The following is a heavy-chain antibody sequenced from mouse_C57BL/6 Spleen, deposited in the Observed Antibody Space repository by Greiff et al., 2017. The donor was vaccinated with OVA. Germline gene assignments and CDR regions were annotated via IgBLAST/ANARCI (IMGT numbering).Heavy chain of an antibody. CDR1: GFTFSDYG. D-gene: IGHD1-1*01. J-gene: IGHJ2*01. CDR2: ISSGSSTI. CDR3: ARNLLGEDYGSSYGY. Sequence: VQLVESGGGLVKPGGSLKLSCAASGFTFSDYGMHWVRQAPEKGLEWVAYISSGSSTIYYADTVKGRFTISRDNAKNTLFLQMTSLRSEDTAMYYCARNLLGEDYGSSYGYWGQGTTLTVSS. V-gene: IGHV5-17*01.